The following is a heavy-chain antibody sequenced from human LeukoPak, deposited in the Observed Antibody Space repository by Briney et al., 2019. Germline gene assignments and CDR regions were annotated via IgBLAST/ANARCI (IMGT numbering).Heavy chain of an antibody. CDR2: IIPMFGIA. D-gene: IGHD6-19*01. V-gene: IGHV1-69*13. CDR1: GYTFTGHY. CDR3: ARDRPYTGGWRGFDY. Sequence: SVKVSCKASGYTFTGHYIHWVRQAPGQGLEWMGGIIPMFGIANYAQKFHGRVTITADESTSTAYMELSSLRSEDTAVYYCARDRPYTGGWRGFDYWGQGTLVTVSS. J-gene: IGHJ4*02.